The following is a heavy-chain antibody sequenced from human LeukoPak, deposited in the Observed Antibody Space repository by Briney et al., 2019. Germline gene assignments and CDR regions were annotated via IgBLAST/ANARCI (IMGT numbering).Heavy chain of an antibody. J-gene: IGHJ2*01. D-gene: IGHD4-23*01. CDR3: AKDIYPISTVDWWYFDL. V-gene: IGHV3-43*01. CDR1: GFPFVDYT. Sequence: GGSLRLSCAASGFPFVDYTMYWVRQGPGKGLEWVSLITGNGLRAHYADSVKGRFTISRDNSEKSLYLQMDSLRPEDTAFYYCAKDIYPISTVDWWYFDLWGRGTLVTVSS. CDR2: ITGNGLRA.